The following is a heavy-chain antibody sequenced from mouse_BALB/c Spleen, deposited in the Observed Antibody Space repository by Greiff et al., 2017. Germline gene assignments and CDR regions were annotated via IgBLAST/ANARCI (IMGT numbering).Heavy chain of an antibody. CDR2: IWAGGST. J-gene: IGHJ4*01. CDR1: GFSLTSYG. CDR3: ARQRSSSYYYAMDY. Sequence: VQLQQSGPGLVAPSQSLSITCTVSGFSLTSYGVHWVRQPPGKGLEWLGVIWAGGSTNYNSALMSRLSISKDNSKSQVFLKMNSLQTDDTAMYYCARQRSSSYYYAMDYWGQGTSVTVSS. V-gene: IGHV2-9*02. D-gene: IGHD1-1*01.